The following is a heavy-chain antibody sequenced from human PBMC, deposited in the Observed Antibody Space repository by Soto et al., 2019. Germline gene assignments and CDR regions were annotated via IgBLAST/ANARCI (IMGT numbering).Heavy chain of an antibody. V-gene: IGHV3-23*01. D-gene: IGHD3-16*01. Sequence: GSLRLSCAASGFTFSSYAMSWVRQAPGKGLEWVSAISGSGGSTYYADSVKGRFTISRDNSKNTLYLQMNSLRAEGTAVYYCCGGYYRLYYFDYWGQGTLVTVSS. CDR2: ISGSGGST. CDR1: GFTFSSYA. CDR3: CGGYYRLYYFDY. J-gene: IGHJ4*02.